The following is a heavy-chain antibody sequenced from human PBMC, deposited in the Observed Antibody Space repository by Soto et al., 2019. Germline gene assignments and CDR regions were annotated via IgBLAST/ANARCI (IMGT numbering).Heavy chain of an antibody. D-gene: IGHD3-10*01. J-gene: IGHJ4*02. CDR1: GGSFSGSF. CDR2: VNDSGGA. Sequence: QVQLQQWGAGLLKPSETLSLTCGVSGGSFSGSFWSWIRQTPGKGLEWLGEVNDSGGANYNPSLTSRVSISVDTSQNQFSLILTSVTAADTAVYYCATGRGTENYWGQGTLVTVSS. V-gene: IGHV4-34*02. CDR3: ATGRGTENY.